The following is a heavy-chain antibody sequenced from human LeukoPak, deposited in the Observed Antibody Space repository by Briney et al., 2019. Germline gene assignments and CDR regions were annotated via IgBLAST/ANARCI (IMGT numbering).Heavy chain of an antibody. D-gene: IGHD1-26*01. Sequence: SETLSLTCSVSGGSISSHYWSWMRQPPGKGLEWIGYIYYTGRTDYDPSLKSRVTISIDTSKNQLSLKVYSVTAADAAVYYCARSDGAGATDYWGQGTLVTVSS. CDR1: GGSISSHY. V-gene: IGHV4-59*11. CDR3: ARSDGAGATDY. J-gene: IGHJ4*02. CDR2: IYYTGRT.